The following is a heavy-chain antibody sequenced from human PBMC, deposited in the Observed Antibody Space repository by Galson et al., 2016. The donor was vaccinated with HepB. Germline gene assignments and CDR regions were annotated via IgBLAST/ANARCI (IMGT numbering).Heavy chain of an antibody. CDR1: EYSFTNYP. CDR2: SIVDNGDT. Sequence: SLKVSCKASEYSFTNYPIHWMRQAPGHRLQWLGWSIVDNGDTKYSQKFQGRVSITRDTSANTAYMELSSLRSEDTAVYSCARVLPLSFYSAMDVWGQGTTVIVSS. CDR3: ARVLPLSFYSAMDV. J-gene: IGHJ6*02. D-gene: IGHD3-10*01. V-gene: IGHV1-3*01.